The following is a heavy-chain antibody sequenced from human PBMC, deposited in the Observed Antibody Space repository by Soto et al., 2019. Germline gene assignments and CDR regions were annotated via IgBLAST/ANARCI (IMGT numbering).Heavy chain of an antibody. V-gene: IGHV2-5*02. CDR2: IYWDDDK. CDR1: GFSLSTSGVG. CDR3: AHVYGGYDNFDY. Sequence: QITLKESGPTLVKPTQTLTLTCTFSGFSLSTSGVGVGWIRQPPGKALEWLALIYWDDDKRYSPSLKSRLTITKDTSKNQVVLTMSNMDPVDTATYYCAHVYGGYDNFDYWGQGTLVTVSS. J-gene: IGHJ4*02. D-gene: IGHD5-12*01.